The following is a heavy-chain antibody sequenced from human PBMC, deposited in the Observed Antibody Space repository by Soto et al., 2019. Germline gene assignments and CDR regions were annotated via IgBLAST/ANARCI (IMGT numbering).Heavy chain of an antibody. D-gene: IGHD1-26*01. CDR2: IIPIFGTA. CDR3: ARDMHAGFTHYFDP. Sequence: ASVKVSCKASGGTFSSYAISWVRQAPGQGLEWMGGIIPIFGTANYAQKFQGRVTITADESTSTAYMELSSLRSEDTAVYYFARDMHAGFTHYFDPWGQGTLVTVSS. J-gene: IGHJ5*02. CDR1: GGTFSSYA. V-gene: IGHV1-69*13.